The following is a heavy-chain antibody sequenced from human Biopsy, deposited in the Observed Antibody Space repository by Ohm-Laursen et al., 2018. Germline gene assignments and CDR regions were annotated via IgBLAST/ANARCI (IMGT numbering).Heavy chain of an antibody. CDR1: GFTFSNYN. D-gene: IGHD6-25*01. Sequence: SLRLSCTASGFTFSNYNMNWVRQAPGRGLEWVSSITLSGSYVYYADSVKGRFTISRDESKNTLYLQMNRLRAEDTAVYHRARATYSSGHKIDSWGQGTLVTVSS. CDR3: ARATYSSGHKIDS. CDR2: ITLSGSYV. V-gene: IGHV3-21*04. J-gene: IGHJ4*02.